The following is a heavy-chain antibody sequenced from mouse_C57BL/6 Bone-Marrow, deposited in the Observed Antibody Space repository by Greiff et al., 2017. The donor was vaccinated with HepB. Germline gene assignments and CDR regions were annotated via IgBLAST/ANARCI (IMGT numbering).Heavy chain of an antibody. CDR3: ARQGDGYPYWYFDV. CDR1: EYEFPSHD. D-gene: IGHD2-3*01. V-gene: IGHV5-2*01. Sequence: EVKLMESGGGLVQPGESLKLSCESNEYEFPSHDMSWVRKTPEKRLELVAAINSDGGSTYYPDTMERRFIISRDNTKKTLYLQMSSLRSEDTALYYCARQGDGYPYWYFDVWGTGTTVTVSS. CDR2: INSDGGST. J-gene: IGHJ1*03.